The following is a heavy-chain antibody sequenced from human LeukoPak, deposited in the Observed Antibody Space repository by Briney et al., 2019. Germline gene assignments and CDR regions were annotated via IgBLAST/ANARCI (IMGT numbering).Heavy chain of an antibody. Sequence: GGSLRLSCAVSGFTFSSYAMHWVRQAPGKGLEWVAVISYDGSNKYYADSVKGRFTISRDNSKNTLYLQMNSLRAEDTAVYYCARDNTHTQFHTAMDIGIDYWGQGTLVTVSS. D-gene: IGHD5-18*01. CDR1: GFTFSSYA. CDR2: ISYDGSNK. J-gene: IGHJ4*02. V-gene: IGHV3-30-3*01. CDR3: ARDNTHTQFHTAMDIGIDY.